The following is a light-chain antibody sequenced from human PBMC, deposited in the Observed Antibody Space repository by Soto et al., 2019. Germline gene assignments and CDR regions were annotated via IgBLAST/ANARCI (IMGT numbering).Light chain of an antibody. CDR1: SSNIGNDF. CDR3: SSYTSSSTLYV. CDR2: HDN. Sequence: QSVLTQPPSASGTPGQKITISCSGSSSNIGNDFVYWYQQLPGTAPKLLIYHDNQRPSGVPDRFSGSKSGTSASLVIGGLRSEDEADYYCSSYTSSSTLYVFGTGTKVTVL. V-gene: IGLV1-47*02. J-gene: IGLJ1*01.